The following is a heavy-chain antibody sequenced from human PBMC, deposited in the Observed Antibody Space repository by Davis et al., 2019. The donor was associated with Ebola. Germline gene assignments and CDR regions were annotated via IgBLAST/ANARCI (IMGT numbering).Heavy chain of an antibody. CDR2: INHSGGT. J-gene: IGHJ4*02. CDR3: ALGFCTRTNCLAEY. D-gene: IGHD2-2*01. Sequence: SETLSLTCAVYGGSFSGYFRTWIRQPPGKGLEWIGEINHSGGTNYNPSLKSRVTISVDTSKNQFSLKLSSVTAADTATYYCALGFCTRTNCLAEYWGQGTLVTVSP. V-gene: IGHV4-34*01. CDR1: GGSFSGYF.